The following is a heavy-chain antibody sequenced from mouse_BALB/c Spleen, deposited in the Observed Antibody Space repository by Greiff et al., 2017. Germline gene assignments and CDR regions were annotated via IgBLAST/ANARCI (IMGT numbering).Heavy chain of an antibody. CDR3: ASYYGSSYAMDY. V-gene: IGHV1-82*01. J-gene: IGHJ4*01. CDR2: IYPGDGDT. D-gene: IGHD1-1*01. Sequence: VQLQQSGPELVKPGASVKISCKASGYAFSSSWMNWVKQRPGQGLEWIGRIYPGDGDTNYNGKFKGKATLTADKSSSTAYMQLSSLTSVDSAVYFCASYYGSSYAMDYWGQGTSVTVSS. CDR1: GYAFSSSW.